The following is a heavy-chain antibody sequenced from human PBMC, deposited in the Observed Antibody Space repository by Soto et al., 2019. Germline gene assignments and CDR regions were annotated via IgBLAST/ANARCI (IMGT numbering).Heavy chain of an antibody. Sequence: GSLRLSCAASGFTFSSYWMHWVRQAPGKGLVWVSRINSDGSSTSYADSVKGRFTISRDNAKNTLYLQMNSLRAEDTAVYYCASAPYYDFWSGYYTGSYYYGMVVWGQGTTVTVSS. V-gene: IGHV3-74*01. CDR3: ASAPYYDFWSGYYTGSYYYGMVV. CDR1: GFTFSSYW. D-gene: IGHD3-3*01. J-gene: IGHJ6*02. CDR2: INSDGSST.